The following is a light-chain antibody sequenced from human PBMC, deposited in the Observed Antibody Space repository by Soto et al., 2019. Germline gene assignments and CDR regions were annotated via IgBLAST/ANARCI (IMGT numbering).Light chain of an antibody. CDR3: AAWDDSLNGYV. V-gene: IGLV1-44*01. CDR2: SNN. J-gene: IGLJ1*01. Sequence: VLTQPPSASGTPGQRVTISCSGSSSNIGSNTVNWYQQLPGTAPKLLIYSNNQRPSGVPDRFSGSKSGTSASLAISGLQSEDEADYYCAAWDDSLNGYVSGTGTKVTVL. CDR1: SSNIGSNT.